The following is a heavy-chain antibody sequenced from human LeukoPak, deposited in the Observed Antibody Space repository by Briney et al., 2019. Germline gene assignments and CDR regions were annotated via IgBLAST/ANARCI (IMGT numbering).Heavy chain of an antibody. Sequence: GASVKASCKASGHTFTGYYIHWVRQSPGQGREWMVWINPNSGGTNYAQKFQGRVTITRDTSISTDYMELSRVRSDNTAVYYCAPAGSIAVTDQFSFDYWGQGTLVTVSS. J-gene: IGHJ4*02. D-gene: IGHD6-19*01. CDR2: INPNSGGT. CDR3: APAGSIAVTDQFSFDY. V-gene: IGHV1-2*02. CDR1: GHTFTGYY.